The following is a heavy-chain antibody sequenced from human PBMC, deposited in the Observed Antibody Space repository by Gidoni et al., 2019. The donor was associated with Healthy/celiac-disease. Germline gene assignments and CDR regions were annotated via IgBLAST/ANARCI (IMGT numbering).Heavy chain of an antibody. CDR1: AGTFSSQA. Sequence: QVQLVQSGAEVKKPGSSVKVSCKASAGTFSSQAISWVRQAPGQGLEWMGRIIPILGIANYAQKFQGRVTITADKSTSTAYMELSSLRSEDTAVYYCARGDYYDTKTYGMDVWGQGTTVTVSS. CDR2: IIPILGIA. J-gene: IGHJ6*02. V-gene: IGHV1-69*04. D-gene: IGHD3-22*01. CDR3: ARGDYYDTKTYGMDV.